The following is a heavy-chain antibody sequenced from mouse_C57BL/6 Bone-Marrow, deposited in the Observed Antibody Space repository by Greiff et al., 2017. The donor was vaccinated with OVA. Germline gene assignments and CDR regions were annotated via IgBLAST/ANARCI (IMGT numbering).Heavy chain of an antibody. Sequence: EVQLQQSGPELVKPGASVKIPCKASGYTFTDYNMDWVKQSHGKSLEWIGDIIPNNGGTIYNQKFKGKATLTVDKSSSTAYMELRSLTSEDTAVYYCARRKGSPSYWYFDVWGTGTTVTVSS. CDR2: IIPNNGGT. CDR1: GYTFTDYN. D-gene: IGHD1-1*01. V-gene: IGHV1-18*01. CDR3: ARRKGSPSYWYFDV. J-gene: IGHJ1*03.